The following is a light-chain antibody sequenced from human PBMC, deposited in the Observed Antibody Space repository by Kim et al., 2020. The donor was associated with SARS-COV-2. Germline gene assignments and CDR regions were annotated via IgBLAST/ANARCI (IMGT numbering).Light chain of an antibody. CDR1: SSNIGSNY. V-gene: IGLV1-47*01. CDR2: RNN. Sequence: ELTQPPSASGTPGQRVTISCSGSSSNIGSNYVYWYQQLPGTAPRLLIYRNNQRPSWVPDRFSGSKSGTSASLAISGLRSEDEADYYCAAWDDSLSGVVFGGGTQLTVL. CDR3: AAWDDSLSGVV. J-gene: IGLJ2*01.